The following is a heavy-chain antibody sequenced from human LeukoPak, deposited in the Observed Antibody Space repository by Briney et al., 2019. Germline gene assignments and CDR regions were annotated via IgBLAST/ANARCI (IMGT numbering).Heavy chain of an antibody. CDR3: AKDETSTPYFDY. D-gene: IGHD2-15*01. CDR2: ISGSGGST. CDR1: GFTFSSYA. J-gene: IGHJ4*02. Sequence: GWSLRLSCAASGFTFSSYAMSWVRQAPGKGLEWVSAISGSGGSTYYADSVKGRFTISRDNSKNTLYLQMNSLRAEDTAVYYCAKDETSTPYFDYCGQGTLVTVSS. V-gene: IGHV3-23*01.